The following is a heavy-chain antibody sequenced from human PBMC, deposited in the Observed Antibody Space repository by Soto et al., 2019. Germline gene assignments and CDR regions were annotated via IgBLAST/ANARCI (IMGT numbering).Heavy chain of an antibody. CDR3: AKVAPLYGDYGFDY. D-gene: IGHD4-17*01. CDR1: GFTFDDYA. CDR2: ISWNSGSI. V-gene: IGHV3-9*01. J-gene: IGHJ4*02. Sequence: EVQLVESGGGLVQPGRSLRLSCAASGFTFDDYAMHWVRQAPGKGLEWVSGISWNSGSIGYADSVKGRFTISRDNANNSLYLQMNSLRAEDTALYYCAKVAPLYGDYGFDYWGQGTLVTVSS.